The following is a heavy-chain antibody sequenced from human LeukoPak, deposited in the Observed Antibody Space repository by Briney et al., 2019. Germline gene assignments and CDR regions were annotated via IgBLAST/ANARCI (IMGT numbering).Heavy chain of an antibody. D-gene: IGHD3-10*01. V-gene: IGHV1-2*06. CDR3: AREPMVRDSNWFDP. J-gene: IGHJ5*02. Sequence: ASVKVSRKASGYTFTGYYLHWVRQAPGQGLEWMGRINPNTGGTNHAQKFQGRVTMTRDTSISTAYMELSGLTSDDTAVYYCAREPMVRDSNWFDPWGQGILVTVSS. CDR1: GYTFTGYY. CDR2: INPNTGGT.